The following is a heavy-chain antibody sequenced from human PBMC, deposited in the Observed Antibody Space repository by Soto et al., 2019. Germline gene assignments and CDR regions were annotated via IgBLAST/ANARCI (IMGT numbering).Heavy chain of an antibody. D-gene: IGHD3-22*01. V-gene: IGHV1-46*01. CDR2: INPSGGST. Sequence: AVKASCTASQYSFTSNCVHWVRQAPGQGLEWMGIINPSGGSTNYAQRFQGRVTMTRDTSTSTVYMELTSPRSEDTAVDDCARAIYDTDRLPVGSATRSYAMDIRG. CDR1: QYSFTSNC. CDR3: ARAIYDTDRLPVGSATRSYAMDI. J-gene: IGHJ6*02.